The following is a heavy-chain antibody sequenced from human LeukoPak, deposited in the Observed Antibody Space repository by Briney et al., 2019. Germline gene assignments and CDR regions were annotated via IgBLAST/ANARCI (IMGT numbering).Heavy chain of an antibody. D-gene: IGHD6-19*01. CDR2: IYSGGST. J-gene: IGHJ4*02. CDR1: GFTFSSNY. Sequence: PGGSLRLSCAASGFTFSSNYMSRVRQAPGKGLEWVSVIYSGGSTYYSDSVKGRFTISRDNSKNTLYLQMNSLRAEDTAVYYCASQIAVAAIDYWGQGTLVTVSS. V-gene: IGHV3-66*04. CDR3: ASQIAVAAIDY.